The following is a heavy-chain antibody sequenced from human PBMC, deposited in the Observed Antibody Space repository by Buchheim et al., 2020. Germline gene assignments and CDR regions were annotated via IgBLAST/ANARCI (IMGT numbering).Heavy chain of an antibody. J-gene: IGHJ4*02. Sequence: QVQLQESGPGLVKPSETLSLTCTVSGGSVSSDRYYWSWIRQPPGKGLEWIGYIYYSGSPNYNPSLKSRVTISVDTSKNQFSLKLSSGTAADTAVYYCGTGAGDRSRWNFDDWGQGTL. CDR3: GTGAGDRSRWNFDD. V-gene: IGHV4-61*01. CDR2: IYYSGSP. CDR1: GGSVSSDRYY. D-gene: IGHD6-13*01.